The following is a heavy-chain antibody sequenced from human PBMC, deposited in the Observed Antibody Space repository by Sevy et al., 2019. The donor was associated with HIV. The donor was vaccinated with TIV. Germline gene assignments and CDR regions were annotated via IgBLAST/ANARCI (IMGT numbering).Heavy chain of an antibody. J-gene: IGHJ5*02. CDR2: IYYSGSS. Sequence: SETLSLTCTVSGGSISSGTYYWGWIRRPPGKGLEWIGTIYYSGSSNYNSSLKSRVTISVDTSKNQFSLKLSSVTAADTAVYHCARHRNSLDMAAAGNWIDPWGQGTLVTVSS. D-gene: IGHD6-13*01. CDR3: ARHRNSLDMAAAGNWIDP. V-gene: IGHV4-39*01. CDR1: GGSISSGTYY.